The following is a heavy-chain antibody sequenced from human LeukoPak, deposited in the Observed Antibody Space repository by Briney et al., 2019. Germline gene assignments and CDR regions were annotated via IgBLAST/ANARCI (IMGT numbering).Heavy chain of an antibody. J-gene: IGHJ4*02. CDR1: GYTFTTYG. D-gene: IGHD3-3*01. CDR2: INANNGDT. Sequence: ASVKVSCKASGYTFTTYGISWVRQAPGQGLELMGWINANNGDTHYAQKLRGRITMTTDTSTSTVYMELRSLRSDDTAVYYCTRDFVLLTSYDVFENWGQGTLVTVSS. V-gene: IGHV1-18*01. CDR3: TRDFVLLTSYDVFEN.